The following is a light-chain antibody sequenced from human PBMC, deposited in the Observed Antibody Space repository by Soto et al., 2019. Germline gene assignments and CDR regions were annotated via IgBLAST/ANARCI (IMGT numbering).Light chain of an antibody. J-gene: IGKJ5*01. Sequence: DIQMTQSPSSLSASVGDRVTITVQASQDIRKCLTWYQQKPGKAPKFLIYDASNLETGVPSRFSGSGSGTDFTFTISSLQPEDIATYFCQQCDSLPITFGQGTRLEIK. CDR1: QDIRKC. V-gene: IGKV1-33*01. CDR2: DAS. CDR3: QQCDSLPIT.